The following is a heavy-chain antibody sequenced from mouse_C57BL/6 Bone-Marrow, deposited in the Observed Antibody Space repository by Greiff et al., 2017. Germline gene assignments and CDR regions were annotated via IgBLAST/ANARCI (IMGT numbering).Heavy chain of an antibody. CDR2: IYPRSGNT. J-gene: IGHJ4*01. CDR3: ARGRGRCAMDY. V-gene: IGHV1-81*01. D-gene: IGHD1-1*01. Sequence: QVQLQQSGAELARPGASVKLSCKASGYTFTSYGISWVKQRPGQGLEWIGEIYPRSGNTYYNEKFKGKATLTADKSSSTAYMELRSLTSEDSAVYFCARGRGRCAMDYWGQGTSVTVSA. CDR1: GYTFTSYG.